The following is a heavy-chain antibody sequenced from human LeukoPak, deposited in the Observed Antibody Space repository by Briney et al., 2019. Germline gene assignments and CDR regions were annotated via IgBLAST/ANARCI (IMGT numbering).Heavy chain of an antibody. D-gene: IGHD6-13*01. V-gene: IGHV5-51*01. Sequence: GESLKISRRGSGFKFNNYWIGWVRQMPGKGLEWMGIIYPGDSDPRYSPSFQGQVTISADKSISTAYLQWSSLKASDSAMYYCVRHGLGSSWFGFDYWGQGTLLTVSS. CDR3: VRHGLGSSWFGFDY. J-gene: IGHJ4*02. CDR2: IYPGDSDP. CDR1: GFKFNNYW.